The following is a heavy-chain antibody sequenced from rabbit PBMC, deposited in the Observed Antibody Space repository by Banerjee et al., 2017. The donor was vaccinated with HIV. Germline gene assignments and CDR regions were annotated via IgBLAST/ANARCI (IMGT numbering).Heavy chain of an antibody. CDR3: ARRDPGSGYGFNL. D-gene: IGHD8-1*01. J-gene: IGHJ4*01. Sequence: QSLEESGGDLVKPGASLTLTCTASGLDFSSSYWICWVRQAPGKGLEWIACIYTGSSGSTYYASWAKGRFTISKTSSTTVTLEMTSLTAADTATYFCARRDPGSGYGFNLWGQGTLVTVS. V-gene: IGHV1S40*01. CDR1: GLDFSSSYW. CDR2: IYTGSSGST.